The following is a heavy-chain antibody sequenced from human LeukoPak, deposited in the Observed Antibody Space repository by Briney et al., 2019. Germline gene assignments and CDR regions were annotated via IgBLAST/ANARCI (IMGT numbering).Heavy chain of an antibody. CDR3: ATKQWLAPPPDS. V-gene: IGHV3-74*01. CDR1: GFTFSKYW. D-gene: IGHD6-19*01. J-gene: IGHJ4*02. CDR2: IYTDGTVT. Sequence: GGSLRLSCAASGFTFSKYWMLWVRQAPGKGLESVSRIYTDGTVTTYADSVKGRFTVSRDNADNTMFLQMNSVRDEDTAVYYCATKQWLAPPPDSWGQGTPVTVSS.